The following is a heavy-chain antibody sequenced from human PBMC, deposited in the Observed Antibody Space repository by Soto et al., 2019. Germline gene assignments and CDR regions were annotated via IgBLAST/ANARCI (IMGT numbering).Heavy chain of an antibody. CDR3: ATHGATTMARGAMKHYYYVMDV. Sequence: ASVKVSCKASGGIFSSFTISWVRQAPGQGLEWLGGIIPIFDTPTYAQNFQGRVTITADKSTNTVYMELSSLRSEDTAVYYCATHGATTMARGAMKHYYYVMDVWGQGTTVTVPS. D-gene: IGHD3-10*01. CDR2: IIPIFDTP. J-gene: IGHJ6*02. CDR1: GGIFSSFT. V-gene: IGHV1-69*06.